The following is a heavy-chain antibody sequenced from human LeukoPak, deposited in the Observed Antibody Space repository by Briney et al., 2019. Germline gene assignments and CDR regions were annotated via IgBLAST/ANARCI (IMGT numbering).Heavy chain of an antibody. Sequence: ASVKVSCKASGYTFTGYYMHWVRQAPGQGLEWMGWINPNSGDTNYAQKFQGRVTMTRDTSISTAYMELSRLRSDDTAVYYCARVGYCSSTSCYSEFDYWGQGTLVTVSS. CDR3: ARVGYCSSTSCYSEFDY. V-gene: IGHV1-2*02. CDR2: INPNSGDT. CDR1: GYTFTGYY. J-gene: IGHJ4*02. D-gene: IGHD2-2*01.